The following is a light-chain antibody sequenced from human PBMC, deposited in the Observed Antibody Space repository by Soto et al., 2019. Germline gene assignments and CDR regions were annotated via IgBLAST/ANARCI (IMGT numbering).Light chain of an antibody. CDR2: EGS. CDR1: SSDVGSYNL. J-gene: IGLJ1*01. CDR3: CSYAGSSTYV. V-gene: IGLV2-23*01. Sequence: QSALTQPASVSGSPGQSITISCTGTSSDVGSYNLVSWYKQHPGKAPKLMIYEGSKRPSGVSNRFSGSKSGNTASLTISGLQAEDEADYYCCSYAGSSTYVVGTGTKVTVL.